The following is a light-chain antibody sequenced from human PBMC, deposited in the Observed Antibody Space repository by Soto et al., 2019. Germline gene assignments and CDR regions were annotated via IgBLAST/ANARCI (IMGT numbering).Light chain of an antibody. CDR1: SSDVGAYNY. Sequence: QSVLTQPASVSGSPGQSITISCTGTSSDVGAYNYVSWYQQHPGKAPKLMIYEVSNRPSGVSNRFSGSKSGNTASLTLSGLKAEDEADYYCSSYTSSSTYVFGTGTKLTVL. CDR2: EVS. J-gene: IGLJ1*01. V-gene: IGLV2-14*01. CDR3: SSYTSSSTYV.